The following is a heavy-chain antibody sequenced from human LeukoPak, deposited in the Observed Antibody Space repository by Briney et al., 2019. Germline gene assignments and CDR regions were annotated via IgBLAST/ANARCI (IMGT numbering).Heavy chain of an antibody. CDR3: ARRYCSGGSCYDY. V-gene: IGHV5-51*03. Sequence: PGESLKISCKGSGYSFTSYWIGWVRQMPGKGLKWMGIIYPGDSDTRYSPSFQGQVTMSADKSISTAYLQWSSLKASDTATYYCARRYCSGGSCYDYWGQGTLVTVSS. D-gene: IGHD2-15*01. CDR2: IYPGDSDT. J-gene: IGHJ4*02. CDR1: GYSFTSYW.